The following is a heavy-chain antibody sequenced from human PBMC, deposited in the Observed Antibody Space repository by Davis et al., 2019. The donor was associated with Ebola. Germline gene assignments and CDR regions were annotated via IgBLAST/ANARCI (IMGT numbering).Heavy chain of an antibody. CDR1: GFTFDDYA. CDR2: ISWNSESI. J-gene: IGHJ4*02. CDR3: AKGRTIPLALDF. D-gene: IGHD2-2*02. Sequence: GGSLRLSCAASGFTFDDYAMHWVRQAPGKGLEWVSGISWNSESIVYADSVKGRFTISRDNAKNSLYLQMNSLRGEDTALYYCAKGRTIPLALDFWGQGTLVTVSS. V-gene: IGHV3-9*01.